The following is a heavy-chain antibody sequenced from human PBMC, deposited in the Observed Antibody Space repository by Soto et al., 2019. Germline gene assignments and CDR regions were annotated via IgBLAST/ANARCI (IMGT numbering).Heavy chain of an antibody. V-gene: IGHV3-33*01. CDR3: ARDQPKGSSGLIDY. J-gene: IGHJ4*02. CDR1: GFTLRSYC. CDR2: IWYDGSNK. Sequence: GGVLRLSCGASGFTLRSYCMHWGRQAPGKGLEWVAVIWYDGSNKYYADSVEGRFTISRDNSKNTLYLQMNSLRAEDTAVYYCARDQPKGSSGLIDYWGQGTLVTVSS. D-gene: IGHD6-19*01.